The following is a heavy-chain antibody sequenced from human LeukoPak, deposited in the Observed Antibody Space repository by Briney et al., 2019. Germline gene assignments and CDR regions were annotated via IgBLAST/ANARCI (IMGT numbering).Heavy chain of an antibody. CDR3: ARDYSTVTTFFDY. D-gene: IGHD4-17*01. Sequence: GGSLRLSCAASGFTFSSYWMSWARQAPGKGLEWVANIKQDGSEKYYVDSVKGRFTISRDNAKNSLYLQMSSLRAEDTAVYYCARDYSTVTTFFDYWGQGTLVTVSS. CDR1: GFTFSSYW. CDR2: IKQDGSEK. J-gene: IGHJ4*02. V-gene: IGHV3-7*01.